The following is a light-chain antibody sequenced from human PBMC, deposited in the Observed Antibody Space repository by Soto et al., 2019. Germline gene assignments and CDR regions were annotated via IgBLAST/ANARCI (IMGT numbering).Light chain of an antibody. Sequence: EIELTQSPATLSLSPGERVTLSCRASQSVTDFLAWYQQKPGQAPRLLIYDASNRATGVPARFSGSGSGTDFTLTISSRQPEDSAVYYCQQHSDWPPLTFGGGTKVAIK. CDR3: QQHSDWPPLT. J-gene: IGKJ4*01. V-gene: IGKV3-11*01. CDR2: DAS. CDR1: QSVTDF.